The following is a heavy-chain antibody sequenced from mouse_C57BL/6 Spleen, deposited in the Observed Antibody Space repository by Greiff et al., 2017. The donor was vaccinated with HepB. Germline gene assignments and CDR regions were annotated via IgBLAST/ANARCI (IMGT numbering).Heavy chain of an antibody. D-gene: IGHD2-4*01. CDR3: ASIYYDYVYAMDY. CDR2: IDPEDGET. Sequence: VHVKQSGAELVKPGASVKLSCTASGFNIKDYYMHWVKQRTEQGLEWIGRIDPEDGETKYAPKFQGKATITADTSSNTAYLQLSSLTSEDTAVYYCASIYYDYVYAMDYWGQGTSVTVSS. CDR1: GFNIKDYY. J-gene: IGHJ4*01. V-gene: IGHV14-2*01.